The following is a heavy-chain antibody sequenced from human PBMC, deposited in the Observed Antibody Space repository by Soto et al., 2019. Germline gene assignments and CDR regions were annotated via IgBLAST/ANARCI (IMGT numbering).Heavy chain of an antibody. CDR2: IYYSGST. J-gene: IGHJ5*02. Sequence: LSLTCTVSGGSISSGDYYWSWIRQPPGKGLEWIGYIYYSGSTYYNPSLKSRVTISVDTSKNQFSLKLSSVTAADTAVYYCARSRRITIFGVARGWFDPWGQGTLVTVSS. V-gene: IGHV4-30-4*01. D-gene: IGHD3-3*01. CDR3: ARSRRITIFGVARGWFDP. CDR1: GGSISSGDYY.